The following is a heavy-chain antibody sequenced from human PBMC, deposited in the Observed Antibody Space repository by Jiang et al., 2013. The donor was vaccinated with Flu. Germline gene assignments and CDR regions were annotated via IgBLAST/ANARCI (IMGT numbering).Heavy chain of an antibody. D-gene: IGHD2-2*01. V-gene: IGHV4-30-2*01. Sequence: GPGLVKPSQTLSLTCAVSGGSISSGGYSWSWIRQPPGKGLEWIGYIYHSGSTYYNPSLKSRVTISVDRSKNQFSLKLSSVTAADTAVYYCARGRYCSSTSCYAGWFDPVGPGNPGHRLL. CDR1: GGSISSGGYS. J-gene: IGHJ5*02. CDR3: ARGRYCSSTSCYAGWFDP. CDR2: IYHSGST.